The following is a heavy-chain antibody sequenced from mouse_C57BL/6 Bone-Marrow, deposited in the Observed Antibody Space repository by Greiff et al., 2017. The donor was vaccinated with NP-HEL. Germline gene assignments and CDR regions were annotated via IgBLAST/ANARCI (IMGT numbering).Heavy chain of an antibody. CDR1: EYEFPSHD. D-gene: IGHD1-1*01. Sequence: EVKLVESGGGLVQPGESLKLSCESNEYEFPSHDMSWVRKTPEKRLELVAAINSDGGSTYYPDTMERRFIISRDNTKKTLYLQVSSLRSEDTALYYCARHGITTVVAHWYFDVWGTGTTVTVAS. CDR3: ARHGITTVVAHWYFDV. J-gene: IGHJ1*03. V-gene: IGHV5-2*01. CDR2: INSDGGST.